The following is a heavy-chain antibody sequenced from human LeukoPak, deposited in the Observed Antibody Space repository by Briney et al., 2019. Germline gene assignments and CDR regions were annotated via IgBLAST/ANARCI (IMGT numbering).Heavy chain of an antibody. CDR1: GYSFTSYW. CDR3: ARHGAPDFWSGYYNY. Sequence: GESLQISCKGSGYSFTSYWIGWVRQLPGKGLEWMGIIYPGDSDTRYSPSFQGQVTISADKSISTAYLQWSSLKASDTAMYYCARHGAPDFWSGYYNYWGQGTLVTVSS. J-gene: IGHJ4*02. D-gene: IGHD3-3*01. V-gene: IGHV5-51*01. CDR2: IYPGDSDT.